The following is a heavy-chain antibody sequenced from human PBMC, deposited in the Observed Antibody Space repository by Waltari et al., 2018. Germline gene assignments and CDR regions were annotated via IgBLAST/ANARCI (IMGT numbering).Heavy chain of an antibody. CDR2: RDTSGST. CDR3: AREMEGVWSSGGRPDC. Sequence: QVQLQESGPGLVKPSETLSLTCTVSGGSISSYYWSWIRQPAGKGREWIGRRDTSGSTNYNPALRSRVTMSVDTSKNQFSLKLSSVTAADTAVYYCAREMEGVWSSGGRPDCWGQGTLVTVSS. D-gene: IGHD2-15*01. V-gene: IGHV4-4*07. CDR1: GGSISSYY. J-gene: IGHJ4*02.